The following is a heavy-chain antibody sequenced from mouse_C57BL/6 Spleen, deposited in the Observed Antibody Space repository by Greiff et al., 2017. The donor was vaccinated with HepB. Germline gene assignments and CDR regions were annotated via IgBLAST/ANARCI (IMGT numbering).Heavy chain of an antibody. D-gene: IGHD2-10*02. J-gene: IGHJ3*01. Sequence: VQLQQSGAELVRPGASVKLSCTASGFNIKDYYMHWVKQRPEQGLEWIGRIDPEDGDTEYAPKFKGKATITADTSSNPIYLQLSSLTSEDTSVYYCTTGRYGNRIAYWGQGTLVTVSA. CDR2: IDPEDGDT. CDR3: TTGRYGNRIAY. V-gene: IGHV14-1*01. CDR1: GFNIKDYY.